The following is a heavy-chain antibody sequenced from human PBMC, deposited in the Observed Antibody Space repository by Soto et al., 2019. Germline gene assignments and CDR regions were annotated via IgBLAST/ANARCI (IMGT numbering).Heavy chain of an antibody. D-gene: IGHD2-15*01. CDR1: GGSISSGGYY. Sequence: QVQLQESGPGLVKPSQTLSLTCTVSGGSISSGGYYWSWIRQHPGKGLEWIGYIYYSGSTYYNPSLNSRVTISVDTSNNQYSLKLSSVTAADTAEYYYAGWLSGSRQGFDPWGQGTLVTVSS. CDR3: AGWLSGSRQGFDP. V-gene: IGHV4-31*03. CDR2: IYYSGST. J-gene: IGHJ5*02.